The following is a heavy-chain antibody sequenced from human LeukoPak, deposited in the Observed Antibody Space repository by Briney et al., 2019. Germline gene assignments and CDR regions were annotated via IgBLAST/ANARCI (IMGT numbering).Heavy chain of an antibody. V-gene: IGHV3-23*01. CDR3: AKARGSGNYYYFDY. J-gene: IGHJ4*02. CDR2: ISGSGGST. CDR1: GFTFSSYA. Sequence: GGSLRLSCAAPGFTFSSYAMSWVRQAPGKGLEWVSAISGSGGSTYYADSVKGRFTTSRDNSKNTLYLQMNSLRAEDTAVYYCAKARGSGNYYYFDYWGQGTLVTVSS. D-gene: IGHD3-22*01.